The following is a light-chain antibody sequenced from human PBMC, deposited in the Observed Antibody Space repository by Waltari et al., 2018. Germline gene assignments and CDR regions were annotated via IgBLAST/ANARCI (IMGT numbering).Light chain of an antibody. CDR2: DVN. Sequence: QSALTQPASVSGSPGQSITISCPGASGVIGSYSFGSWYQQHPGNAPKLVIFDVNNRPSGVSNRFSASVSGNTASLTISGLQAEDEADYYCSSYTKDTRIFGGGTKLTVL. V-gene: IGLV2-14*03. J-gene: IGLJ2*01. CDR3: SSYTKDTRI. CDR1: SGVIGSYSF.